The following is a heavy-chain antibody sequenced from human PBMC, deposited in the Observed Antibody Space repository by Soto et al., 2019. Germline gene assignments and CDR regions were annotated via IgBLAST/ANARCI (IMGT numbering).Heavy chain of an antibody. V-gene: IGHV3-23*01. CDR2: ISGSGGST. Sequence: GGSLRLSCAASGFTFSSYAMCWVRQAPGKGLEWVSAISGSGGSTYYADSVKGRFTISRDNSKNTLYLQMNSLRAEDTAVYYCAKGGYDFWSGYHNFFDYWGQGTLVTVSS. J-gene: IGHJ4*02. CDR1: GFTFSSYA. CDR3: AKGGYDFWSGYHNFFDY. D-gene: IGHD3-3*01.